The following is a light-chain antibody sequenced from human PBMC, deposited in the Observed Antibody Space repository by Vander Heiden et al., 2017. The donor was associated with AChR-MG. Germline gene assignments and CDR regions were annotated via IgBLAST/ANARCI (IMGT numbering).Light chain of an antibody. V-gene: IGKV1-NL1*01. J-gene: IGKJ3*01. CDR1: QDIVDS. CDR2: GAS. Sequence: QMTPSPSSLSASVGDRVTITCRGRQDIVDSLAWYQQKPGKSPKLLLYGASKLESGVPSRFSGSASGTDYTLTITSLQPEDSATYYCQQDYTNPVTFGHGTKVEIK. CDR3: QQDYTNPVT.